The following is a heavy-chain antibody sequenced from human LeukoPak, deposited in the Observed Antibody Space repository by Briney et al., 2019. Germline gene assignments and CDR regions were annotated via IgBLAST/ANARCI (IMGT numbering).Heavy chain of an antibody. D-gene: IGHD3-10*01. Sequence: PSQTLSLTCAVSGGSISSSHWWNWVRQPPEKGLEWIGEIHHSGSTNYNPSLKTRVTISVDKSKNQFSLKLTSVTAADTAMYYCARFVLRGLGRNFDSWGQGILVTVSS. J-gene: IGHJ4*02. CDR3: ARFVLRGLGRNFDS. V-gene: IGHV4-4*02. CDR1: GGSISSSHW. CDR2: IHHSGST.